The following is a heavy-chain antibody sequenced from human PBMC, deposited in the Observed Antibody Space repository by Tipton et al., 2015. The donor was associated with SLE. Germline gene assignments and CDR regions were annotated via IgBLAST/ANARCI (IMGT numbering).Heavy chain of an antibody. J-gene: IGHJ4*02. D-gene: IGHD3/OR15-3a*01. CDR3: ARDGLRGIGKFFDY. Sequence: SLRLSCAASGFTFNNYAIHWIRQAPGKGLECVSDISSSGNIYYADSVKGRFTISRDNSKNTLDLQRGSPRAEETAGFYCARDGLRGIGKFFDYWGQGTLVTVSS. CDR2: ISSSGNI. V-gene: IGHV3-64*02. CDR1: GFTFNNYA.